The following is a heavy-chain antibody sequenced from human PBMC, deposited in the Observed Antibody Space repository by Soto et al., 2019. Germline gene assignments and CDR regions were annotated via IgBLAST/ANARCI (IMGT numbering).Heavy chain of an antibody. J-gene: IGHJ4*02. CDR1: GFTFSSYS. CDR2: ISSSSSTI. CDR3: ARDRVSLAYSCYDSLGDFDY. Sequence: EVQLVESGGGLVQPGGSLRLSCAASGFTFSSYSMNWVRQAPGKGLEWVSYISSSSSTIYYADSVKGRFTISRDNAKNSLYLQMNSLRDEDTAVYYCARDRVSLAYSCYDSLGDFDYWGQGTLVTVSS. D-gene: IGHD5-12*01. V-gene: IGHV3-48*02.